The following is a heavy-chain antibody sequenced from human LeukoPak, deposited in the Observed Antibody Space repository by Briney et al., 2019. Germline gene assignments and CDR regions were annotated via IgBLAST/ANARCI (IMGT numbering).Heavy chain of an antibody. V-gene: IGHV4-38-2*02. CDR1: GYSISSGYY. CDR2: IYHSGST. Sequence: SETLSLTCTVSGYSISSGYYWGWIRQPPGKGLEWIGSIYHSGSTYYNPSLKGRVTISVDTSKNQFSLKLSSVTAADTAVYYCARAYYYGSGSYLDYWGQGTLVTVSS. CDR3: ARAYYYGSGSYLDY. J-gene: IGHJ4*02. D-gene: IGHD3-10*01.